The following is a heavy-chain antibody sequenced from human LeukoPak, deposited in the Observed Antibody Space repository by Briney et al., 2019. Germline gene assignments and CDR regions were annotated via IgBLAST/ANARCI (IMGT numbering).Heavy chain of an antibody. CDR3: AKVNNYDDY. CDR1: GFTFSSHA. Sequence: QPGRSLRLSCAASGFTFSSHAMHWVRQAPGKGLEWVAAISPDGNSEYYADSVKGRFTISRDNSKNMIYLQMNSLRGEDSAVYYCAKVNNYDDYWGQGTLVTVSS. D-gene: IGHD1/OR15-1a*01. CDR2: ISPDGNSE. J-gene: IGHJ4*02. V-gene: IGHV3-30*04.